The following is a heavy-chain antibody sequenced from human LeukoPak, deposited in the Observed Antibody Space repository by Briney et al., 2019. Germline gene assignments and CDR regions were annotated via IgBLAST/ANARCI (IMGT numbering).Heavy chain of an antibody. CDR3: AREAYYGSGSYYRNYYYYYGMDV. Sequence: ASVKVSCKASGYTFTSYDINWVRQATGQGLEWMGWMNPNGGNTGYAQKFQGRVTMTRNTSISTAYMELSSLRSEDTAVYYCAREAYYGSGSYYRNYYYYYGMDVWGQGTTVTVSS. D-gene: IGHD3-10*01. CDR1: GYTFTSYD. V-gene: IGHV1-8*01. J-gene: IGHJ6*02. CDR2: MNPNGGNT.